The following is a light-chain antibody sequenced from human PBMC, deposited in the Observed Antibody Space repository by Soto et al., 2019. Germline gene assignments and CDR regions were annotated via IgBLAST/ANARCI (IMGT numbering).Light chain of an antibody. CDR2: GAS. Sequence: EIVLTQSPGTLSLSPGERATLSCRASQSVSSIYLAWYQQKPGQAPRLLIYGASSRPTGIPDRFSGSGSGTAFTPTISRLEPEDFAVYYCQQYGSSALTFGGGTKVEIK. CDR3: QQYGSSALT. V-gene: IGKV3-20*01. J-gene: IGKJ4*01. CDR1: QSVSSIY.